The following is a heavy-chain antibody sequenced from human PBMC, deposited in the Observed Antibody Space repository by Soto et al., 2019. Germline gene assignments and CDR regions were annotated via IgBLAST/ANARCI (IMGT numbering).Heavy chain of an antibody. D-gene: IGHD2-2*01. CDR3: AREGLGYCSSTSCYPRKFNWFDP. CDR2: IIPIFGTA. CDR1: GGTFSSYA. Sequence: RASVKVSCKASGGTFSSYAISWVRQAPGQGLEWMGGIIPIFGTANYAQKFQGRVTITADESTSTAYMELSSLRSEDTAVYYCAREGLGYCSSTSCYPRKFNWFDPWGRGTLVTVSS. V-gene: IGHV1-69*13. J-gene: IGHJ5*02.